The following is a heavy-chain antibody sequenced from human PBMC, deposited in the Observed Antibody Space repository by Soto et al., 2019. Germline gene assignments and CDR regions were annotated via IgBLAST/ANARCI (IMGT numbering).Heavy chain of an antibody. V-gene: IGHV3-23*01. CDR1: GFTFSNYA. D-gene: IGHD3-16*01. CDR2: ISGSGGRS. CDR3: AKAYFVWSSEQPYYFDY. J-gene: IGHJ4*02. Sequence: EVQLLDSGGGLVQPGGSLRLSWPASGFTFSNYAMTWVRQGPGKGLECVSGISGSGGRSYYADSVKGRFTISRDNSKSTLYLQMNSLRAEDTAVYYCAKAYFVWSSEQPYYFDYWGQGTLVTVSS.